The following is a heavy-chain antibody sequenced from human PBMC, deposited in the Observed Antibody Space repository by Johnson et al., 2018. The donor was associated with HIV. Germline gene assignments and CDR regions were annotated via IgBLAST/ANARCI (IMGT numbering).Heavy chain of an antibody. CDR1: GFTFSDYY. D-gene: IGHD1-26*01. Sequence: MQLVESGGGLGKPGGSLRLSCAASGFTFSDYYMNWLRQAPGKGLEWVSYISSTGSNKYYADSVKGRFTISRDNSKNTLYLQMNSLRAEDTAVYYCAKDLSGSYYGAFDIWGQGTMVTVSS. CDR3: AKDLSGSYYGAFDI. CDR2: ISSTGSNK. V-gene: IGHV3-11*04. J-gene: IGHJ3*02.